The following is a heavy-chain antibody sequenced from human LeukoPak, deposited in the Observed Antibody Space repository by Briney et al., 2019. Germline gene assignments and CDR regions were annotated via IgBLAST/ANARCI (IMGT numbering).Heavy chain of an antibody. CDR2: ISAYNGNT. J-gene: IGHJ4*02. CDR3: AKSIAVAGWSDY. CDR1: GYTFTSYG. Sequence: ASVKVSCKASGYTFTSYGISWVRQAPGQGLEWMGWISAYNGNTNYAQKLQGRVTMTTDTSTSTAYMELRSLRSDDTAVYYCAKSIAVAGWSDYWGQGTLVTVSS. V-gene: IGHV1-18*01. D-gene: IGHD6-19*01.